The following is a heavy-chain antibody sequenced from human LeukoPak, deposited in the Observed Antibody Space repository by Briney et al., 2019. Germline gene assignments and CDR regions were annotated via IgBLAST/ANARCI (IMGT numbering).Heavy chain of an antibody. CDR1: GFAFSDYA. V-gene: IGHV3-30-3*01. J-gene: IGHJ4*02. CDR2: ISDDGTDT. CDR3: GPIDS. Sequence: GGSLRLSCAASGFAFSDYAIHWVRQAPGKGLEWVAVISDDGTDTYYAGSVEGRFSISRDNSKSTVFLQMNSLRGEDTAVYYCGPIDSWGQGTLLTVSS.